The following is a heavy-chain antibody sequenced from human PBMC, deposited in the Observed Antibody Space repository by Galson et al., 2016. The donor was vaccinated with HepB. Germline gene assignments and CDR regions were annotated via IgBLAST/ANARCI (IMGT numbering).Heavy chain of an antibody. CDR1: GYTFTEYY. D-gene: IGHD2-2*01. Sequence: SVKVSCKASGYTFTEYYIHWVRQAPGQGLEWLGWISSISGGTEYAQKFQGRVTMTKDTSISTAYMELTRLTSDDTAMYYCARVGDTHYSTPVSWFDPWGQGTLVTVSS. CDR2: ISSISGGT. J-gene: IGHJ5*02. CDR3: ARVGDTHYSTPVSWFDP. V-gene: IGHV1-2*02.